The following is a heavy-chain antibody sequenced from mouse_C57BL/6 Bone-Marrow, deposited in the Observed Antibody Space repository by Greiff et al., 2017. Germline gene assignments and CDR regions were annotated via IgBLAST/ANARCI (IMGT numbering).Heavy chain of an antibody. CDR2: IYPGDGDT. V-gene: IGHV1-82*01. CDR1: GYAFSSSW. J-gene: IGHJ2*01. CDR3: ARWGGSNFDY. Sequence: QVQLQQSGPELVKPGASVKISCKASGYAFSSSWMNWVKQRPGKGLEWIGRIYPGDGDTNYNGKFKGKATLTADKSSSTAYMQLSSLTSEDSAVYFCARWGGSNFDYWGQGTTLTVSS. D-gene: IGHD5-1*01.